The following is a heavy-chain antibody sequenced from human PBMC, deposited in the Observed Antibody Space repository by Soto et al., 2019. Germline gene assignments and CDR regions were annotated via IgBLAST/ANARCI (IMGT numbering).Heavy chain of an antibody. CDR2: IMPIFRTP. J-gene: IGHJ6*02. Sequence: QVQLVQSGAEVKKPGSSVKVSCKASGGTFSSYAISWVRQAPGQGLEWMGGIMPIFRTPDYAQKFQGRVTXTXDXXTSTAYMELSSRRSDDTGVYYCARDNDRLQLGGNYYYIMDVWGQGTTVTVSS. D-gene: IGHD5-12*01. V-gene: IGHV1-69*05. CDR1: GGTFSSYA. CDR3: ARDNDRLQLGGNYYYIMDV.